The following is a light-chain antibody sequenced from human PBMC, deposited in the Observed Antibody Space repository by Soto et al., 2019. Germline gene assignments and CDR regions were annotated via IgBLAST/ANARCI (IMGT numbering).Light chain of an antibody. J-gene: IGKJ1*01. V-gene: IGKV1-39*01. Sequence: DIQMTQSPSSLSASVGDRVTITFRASQSISSYLNWYQQKPGKAPKLLIYAASSLQSGVPSRFSGSGSGTEFTLTISSLQPDDFATYYCQQYNSYWTFGQGTKVDI. CDR1: QSISSY. CDR2: AAS. CDR3: QQYNSYWT.